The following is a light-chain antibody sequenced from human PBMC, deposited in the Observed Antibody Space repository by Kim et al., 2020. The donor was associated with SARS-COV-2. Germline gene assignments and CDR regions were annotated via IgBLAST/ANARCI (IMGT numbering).Light chain of an antibody. Sequence: SELTQPPSASVTPGQRVTISCSGSSSNIGSNSVNWYQQVPGTAPKVLIYNNNQRPSGVPDRFSASKSGTSASLAISGLQSEDEADYYCASWDDTLSGWVFGGGTQLTVL. CDR1: SSNIGSNS. CDR3: ASWDDTLSGWV. V-gene: IGLV1-44*01. J-gene: IGLJ3*02. CDR2: NNN.